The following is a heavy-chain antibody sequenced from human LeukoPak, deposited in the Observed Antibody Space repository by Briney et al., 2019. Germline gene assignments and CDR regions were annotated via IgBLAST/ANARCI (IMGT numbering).Heavy chain of an antibody. CDR1: GGTFSSYA. CDR2: IIPIFGTA. V-gene: IGHV1-69*05. Sequence: SVKVSCKASGGTFSSYAISWVRQAPGQGLEWMGRIIPIFGTANYAQKFQGRVTITTDESTSTAYMELSSLRSEDTAVYYCARDYYYDSSGYRRYYYYYYYMDVWGKGTTVTVSS. J-gene: IGHJ6*03. CDR3: ARDYYYDSSGYRRYYYYYYYMDV. D-gene: IGHD3-22*01.